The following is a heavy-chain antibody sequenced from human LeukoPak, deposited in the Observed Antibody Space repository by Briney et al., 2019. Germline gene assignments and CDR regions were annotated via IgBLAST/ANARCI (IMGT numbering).Heavy chain of an antibody. D-gene: IGHD1-26*01. V-gene: IGHV1-8*03. CDR1: GYTFTSYD. J-gene: IGHJ4*02. Sequence: GASVEVSCKASGYTFTSYDINWVRQATGQGLEWMGWMNPNSGNTGYAQKFQGRVTITRNTSISTAYMELSSLRSEDTAVYYCARSYSGSYWFDYWGQGTLVTVSS. CDR2: MNPNSGNT. CDR3: ARSYSGSYWFDY.